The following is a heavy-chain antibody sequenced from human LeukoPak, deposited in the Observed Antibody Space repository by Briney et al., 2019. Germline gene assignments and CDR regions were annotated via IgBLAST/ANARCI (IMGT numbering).Heavy chain of an antibody. V-gene: IGHV4-39*02. J-gene: IGHJ5*01. D-gene: IGHD2-21*02. CDR1: GGSISSSSYY. Sequence: SETLSLTCTVSGGSISSSSYYWGWIRQPPGKGLEWIGTIYYSGSTYYNPSLKSRVTISVDTSKNQFSLNLSSVTAADTAVYYCAREIVVVTAIRRRWFDSWGQGTLVTVSS. CDR3: AREIVVVTAIRRRWFDS. CDR2: IYYSGST.